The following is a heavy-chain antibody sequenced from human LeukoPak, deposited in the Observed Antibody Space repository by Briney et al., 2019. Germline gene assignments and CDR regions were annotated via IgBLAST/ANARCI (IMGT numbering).Heavy chain of an antibody. CDR1: GFIFSNNI. CDR3: AKDGVVVVAATRDMDV. J-gene: IGHJ6*02. D-gene: IGHD2-15*01. Sequence: GGSLRLSCAASGFIFSNNIMNWVRQAPGKGLEWVSVISADGGDIYYADSVKGRFTISRDNSKNTLYLQMNSLRAEDTAVYYCAKDGVVVVAATRDMDVWGQGTTVTVSS. CDR2: ISADGGDI. V-gene: IGHV3-23*01.